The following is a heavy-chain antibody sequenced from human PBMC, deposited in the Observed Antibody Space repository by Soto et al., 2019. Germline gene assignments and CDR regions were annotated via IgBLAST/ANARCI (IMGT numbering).Heavy chain of an antibody. CDR2: ISTYSGDT. CDR3: ARHHGPTTSENWFDP. D-gene: IGHD5-12*01. V-gene: IGHV1-18*01. J-gene: IGHJ5*02. Sequence: ASVKVSCKASGYTFFTYDISWVRQAPGQGLEWMGWISTYSGDTKYAQKFQGRVTMTTDTSTTTAYLELRSLGSDDTAVYYCARHHGPTTSENWFDPWGQGTLVTVSS. CDR1: GYTFFTYD.